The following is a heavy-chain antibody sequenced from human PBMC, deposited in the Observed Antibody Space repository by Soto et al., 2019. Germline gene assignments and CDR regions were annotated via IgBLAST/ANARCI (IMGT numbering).Heavy chain of an antibody. CDR2: IYYSGST. D-gene: IGHD3-16*01. CDR1: GGSISSGGYY. Sequence: SETLSLTCTVSGGSISSGGYYWSWIRQHPGKGLEWIGYIYYSGSTYYNPSLKSRVTIPVDTSKNQFSLKLSSVTAADTAVYYCARGVGLIYNWFDPWGQGTLVTVSS. J-gene: IGHJ5*02. CDR3: ARGVGLIYNWFDP. V-gene: IGHV4-31*03.